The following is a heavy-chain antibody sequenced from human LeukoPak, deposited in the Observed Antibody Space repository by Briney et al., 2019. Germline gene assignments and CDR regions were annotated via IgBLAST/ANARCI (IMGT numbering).Heavy chain of an antibody. CDR3: AKGPYGLGIYYGMDV. V-gene: IGHV3-23*01. CDR1: GFTFSNCG. CDR2: IGGDGTT. Sequence: GGSLRLSCATSGFTFSNCGMSWVRQAPGKGLQWLSVIGGDGTTYYADSVKGRFTVSGDNSENTLYLQMNSLRAEDTAVYYCAKGPYGLGIYYGMDVWGRGTTVTV. J-gene: IGHJ6*02. D-gene: IGHD3-10*01.